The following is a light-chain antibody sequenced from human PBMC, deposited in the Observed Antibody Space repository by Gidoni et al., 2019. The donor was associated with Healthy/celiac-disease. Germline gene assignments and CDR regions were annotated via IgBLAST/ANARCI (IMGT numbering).Light chain of an antibody. J-gene: IGKJ2*01. Sequence: DIQMTQSPSSLSASVGDRVTITCQASQDISNYLNWYQQKPGKAPKLLIYDASNLETGVPSRCSGSGSGTYFTFTISSLQPEDIATYYCQQYDNLPYTFGQGTKLEIK. CDR2: DAS. CDR3: QQYDNLPYT. CDR1: QDISNY. V-gene: IGKV1-33*01.